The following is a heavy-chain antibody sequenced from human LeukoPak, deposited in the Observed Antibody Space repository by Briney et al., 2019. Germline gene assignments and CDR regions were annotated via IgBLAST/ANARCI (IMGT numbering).Heavy chain of an antibody. CDR1: GYTFTSYG. CDR3: ARGLGYDSSGYYPAEYFQH. V-gene: IGHV1-18*01. J-gene: IGHJ1*01. Sequence: ASVKVSCKASGYTFTSYGISWVRQAPGQGLEWMGWISAYNGNTNYAQKLQGRVTMTTDTSTSKAYMEPRSLRSDDTAVYYCARGLGYDSSGYYPAEYFQHWGQGTLVTVSS. CDR2: ISAYNGNT. D-gene: IGHD3-22*01.